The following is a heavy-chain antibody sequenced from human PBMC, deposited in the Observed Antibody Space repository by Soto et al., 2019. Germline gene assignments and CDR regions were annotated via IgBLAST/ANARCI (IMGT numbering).Heavy chain of an antibody. J-gene: IGHJ5*02. V-gene: IGHV3-21*01. CDR1: GFTFSSYN. CDR2: ISGSSTYI. Sequence: EVQLVESGGGLVKPGGSLRLSCAASGFTFSSYNMNWVRQAPGKGLEWVTSISGSSTYIYYADSLKGRFTISRDNAKNSHYLEMSSVGAEDSAGDYCGRGTSYVISGAYCGNWCDPWGQAAVVTVSS. CDR3: GRGTSYVISGAYCGNWCDP. D-gene: IGHD3-3*01.